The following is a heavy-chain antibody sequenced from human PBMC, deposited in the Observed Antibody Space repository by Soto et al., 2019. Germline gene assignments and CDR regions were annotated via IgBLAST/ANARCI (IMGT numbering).Heavy chain of an antibody. CDR3: AHKDDFWSSIHFDY. CDR1: GFSLSASGVG. V-gene: IGHV2-5*02. D-gene: IGHD3-3*01. J-gene: IGHJ4*02. Sequence: SGPTLVNPTQTLTLTCTFSGFSLSASGVGVGWIRQPPGKALEWLALIYWDDDKRYSPSLKSRLTITKDTSKNQVVLTMTNMDPVDTATYYCAHKDDFWSSIHFDYWGQGTLVTVSS. CDR2: IYWDDDK.